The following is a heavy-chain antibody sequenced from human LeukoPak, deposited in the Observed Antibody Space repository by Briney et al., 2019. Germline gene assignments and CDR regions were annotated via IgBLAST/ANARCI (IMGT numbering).Heavy chain of an antibody. CDR1: GGSISSYY. V-gene: IGHV4-59*01. D-gene: IGHD3-9*01. Sequence: SETLSLICTVSGGSISSYYWSWIRQPPGKGLEWIGYIYYSGSTNYNPSLKSRVTISVDTSKNQFSLKLSSVTAADTAVYYCARDPNDILTGLSYGMDVWGQGTTVTVSS. J-gene: IGHJ6*02. CDR3: ARDPNDILTGLSYGMDV. CDR2: IYYSGST.